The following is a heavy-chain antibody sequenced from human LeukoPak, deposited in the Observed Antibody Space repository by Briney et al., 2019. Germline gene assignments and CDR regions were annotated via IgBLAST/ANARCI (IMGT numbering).Heavy chain of an antibody. CDR3: ARGPAYDSSGYYFDY. Sequence: GGSLRLSCAASGFTVSSNYMSWVRQAPGKGLEWVSVIYSGGSTYYADSVKGRFTISRDNSKNTLYLQMNSQRAEDTAVYYCARGPAYDSSGYYFDYWGQGTLVTVSS. CDR1: GFTVSSNY. D-gene: IGHD3-22*01. CDR2: IYSGGST. J-gene: IGHJ4*02. V-gene: IGHV3-66*01.